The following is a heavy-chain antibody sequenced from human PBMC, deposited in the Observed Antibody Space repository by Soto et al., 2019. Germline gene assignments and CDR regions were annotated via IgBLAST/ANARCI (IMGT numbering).Heavy chain of an antibody. CDR2: ISGSGGST. J-gene: IGHJ6*02. CDR3: AKAMTTVPLYYYHGMDV. CDR1: GFTFSSYA. D-gene: IGHD4-4*01. V-gene: IGHV3-23*01. Sequence: PGGSLRLSCAASGFTFSSYAMSWVRQAPGKGLEWVSAISGSGGSTYYADSVKGRFTISRDNSKNTLYLQMNSLRAEDTAVYYCAKAMTTVPLYYYHGMDVWGQGTTVTVSS.